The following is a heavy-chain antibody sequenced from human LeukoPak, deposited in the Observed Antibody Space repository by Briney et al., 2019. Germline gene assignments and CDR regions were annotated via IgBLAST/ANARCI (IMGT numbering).Heavy chain of an antibody. J-gene: IGHJ4*02. V-gene: IGHV5-51*01. D-gene: IGHD5-12*01. CDR1: GYRFTSCW. Sequence: PGESLKISCKGSGYRFTSCWIGWVRQMPGKGLEWMGIIYPDDSDTRYRPSFQGQVTISADKSISTAYLQWSSLKASDTAMYYCARRGGYGDYDLSWWGQGTLVTVSS. CDR3: ARRGGYGDYDLSW. CDR2: IYPDDSDT.